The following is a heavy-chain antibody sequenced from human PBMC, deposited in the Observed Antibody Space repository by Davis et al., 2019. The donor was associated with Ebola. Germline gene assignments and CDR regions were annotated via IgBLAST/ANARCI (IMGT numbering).Heavy chain of an antibody. D-gene: IGHD2-8*01. Sequence: GESLKISCAASGFTVSSNYMSWVRQAPGKGLEWVSVLSGSGGTTYYADSVKGRFTISRDNSKNTLYLQMNSLRAEDTAVYYCAKVSILYFKDWGQGTLVTVSS. CDR3: AKVSILYFKD. CDR2: LSGSGGTT. CDR1: GFTVSSNY. J-gene: IGHJ4*02. V-gene: IGHV3-23*01.